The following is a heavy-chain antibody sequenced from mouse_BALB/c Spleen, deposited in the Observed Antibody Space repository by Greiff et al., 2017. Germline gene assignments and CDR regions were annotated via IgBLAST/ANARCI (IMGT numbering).Heavy chain of an antibody. Sequence: EVHLVESGGGLVQPKGSLKLSCAASGFTFNTYAMNWVRQAPGKGLEWVARIRSKSNNYATYYADSVKDRFTISRDDSQSMLYLQMNNLKTEDTAMYYCVRHGDYRYDYAMDYWGQGTSVTVSS. CDR2: IRSKSNNYAT. CDR3: VRHGDYRYDYAMDY. V-gene: IGHV10-1*02. J-gene: IGHJ4*01. D-gene: IGHD2-14*01. CDR1: GFTFNTYA.